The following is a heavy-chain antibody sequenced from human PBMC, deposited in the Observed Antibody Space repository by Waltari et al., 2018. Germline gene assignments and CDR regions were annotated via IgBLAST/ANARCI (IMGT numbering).Heavy chain of an antibody. J-gene: IGHJ4*02. V-gene: IGHV4-39*01. CDR3: SRHGYGVVTALHFYY. CDR2: IYYSGST. D-gene: IGHD2-21*02. Sequence: QLQLQESGPGLVKHSETLSLTCTVSGGSISSSSYYWGWIRQPPGKGLEWSGRIYYSGSTYYNHAFMSRFTISVDTSNNQFSPMQSSVTSADTAVYYCSRHGYGVVTALHFYYWGQRTLVTVSS. CDR1: GGSISSSSYY.